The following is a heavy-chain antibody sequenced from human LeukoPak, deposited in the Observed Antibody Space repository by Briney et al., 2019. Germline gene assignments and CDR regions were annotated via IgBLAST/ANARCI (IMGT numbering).Heavy chain of an antibody. CDR2: ISSSGSTI. CDR1: GFTFSDYY. CDR3: ARDSGSSFPEDWFDP. Sequence: GGSLRLSCAASGFTFSDYYMSWIRQAPGKGLEWVSYISSSGSTIYYADSVKGRFTISRDNAKNSLYLQMNSLRAEDTAVYYCARDSGSSFPEDWFDPWGQGTLVTVSS. V-gene: IGHV3-11*01. J-gene: IGHJ5*02. D-gene: IGHD6-6*01.